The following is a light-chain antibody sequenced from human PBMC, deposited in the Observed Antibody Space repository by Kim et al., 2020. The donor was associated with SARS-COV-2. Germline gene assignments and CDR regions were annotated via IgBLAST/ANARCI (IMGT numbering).Light chain of an antibody. V-gene: IGLV2-18*02. Sequence: QSALTQPPSVSGSPGQSVTISCTGTISDVGSYNRVSWYQQPPGTAPKLMIYEVSNRPSGVPDRFSGSKSGNTASLTISGLQAEDEADYYCSSYTSSSPVIFGGGTQLTVL. CDR3: SSYTSSSPVI. J-gene: IGLJ2*01. CDR2: EVS. CDR1: ISDVGSYNR.